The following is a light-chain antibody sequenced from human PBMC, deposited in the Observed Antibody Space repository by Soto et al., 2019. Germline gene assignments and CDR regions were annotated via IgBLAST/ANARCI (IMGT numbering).Light chain of an antibody. Sequence: QAVVTQEPSLTVSPGGTVTLTCGSTTGAVTSSHYPYWFQQKPGQAPRTLIYDTSNKHSWTPARFSGSLLGGKAALTLAGAQTDDEADYYCLLSYSGTSRVFGGGTKLTVL. CDR1: TGAVTSSHY. V-gene: IGLV7-46*01. CDR3: LLSYSGTSRV. CDR2: DTS. J-gene: IGLJ3*02.